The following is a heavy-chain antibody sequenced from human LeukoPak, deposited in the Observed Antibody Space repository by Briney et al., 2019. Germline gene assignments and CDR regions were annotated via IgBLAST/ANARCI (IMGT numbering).Heavy chain of an antibody. J-gene: IGHJ4*02. Sequence: SETLSLTCTVSGGSISSSSYYWGWIRQPPGKGLEWIGSIYYSGSTYYNPSLKSRVTISVDTSKNQFSLKLSSVTAADTAVYYCARVDGSSWIYYFDYWGQGTLVTVSS. V-gene: IGHV4-39*01. CDR3: ARVDGSSWIYYFDY. D-gene: IGHD6-13*01. CDR1: GGSISSSSYY. CDR2: IYYSGST.